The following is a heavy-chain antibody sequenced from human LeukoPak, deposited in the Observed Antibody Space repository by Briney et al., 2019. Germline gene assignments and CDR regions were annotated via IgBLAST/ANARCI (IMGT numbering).Heavy chain of an antibody. CDR2: INHSGST. CDR1: GGSFSGYY. D-gene: IGHD3-22*01. V-gene: IGHV4-34*01. CDR3: ARTAAGTTMTIHQVDY. J-gene: IGHJ4*02. Sequence: SETLSLTCAVYGGSFSGYYWSWIRQPPGKGLEWIGEINHSGSTNYNPSLKSRVTISVDTSKNQFSLKLSSVTAADTAVYYCARTAAGTTMTIHQVDYWSQGTLVTVSS.